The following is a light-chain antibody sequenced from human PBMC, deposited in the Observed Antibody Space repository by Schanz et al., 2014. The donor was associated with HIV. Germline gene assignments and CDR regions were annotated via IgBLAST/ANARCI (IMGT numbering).Light chain of an antibody. CDR2: GAS. Sequence: EIVMTQSPVTLSVSPGERVTLSCRASRSVNSNLAWYQQKPGQAPRLLIFGASTRATDISARFSGSRSGTEFTLTISSLQSEDFAVYYCQQYNNWPFTFGQGTKLEI. CDR3: QQYNNWPFT. CDR1: RSVNSN. V-gene: IGKV3-15*01. J-gene: IGKJ2*01.